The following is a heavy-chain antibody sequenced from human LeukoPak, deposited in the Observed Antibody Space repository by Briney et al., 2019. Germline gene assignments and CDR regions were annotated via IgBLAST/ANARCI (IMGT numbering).Heavy chain of an antibody. CDR1: GFTFNRYA. CDR3: ARDSYGMDV. V-gene: IGHV3-30-3*01. CDR2: ISYDGSNK. Sequence: GGSLTLSCAPSGFTFNRYAMHWVRQAPGKGLEWLAVISYDGSNKYYADSVKGRFTISRDNSKNTLYLQMNSLRAEDTAVYYCARDSYGMDVWRRGTAVSVSS. J-gene: IGHJ6*02.